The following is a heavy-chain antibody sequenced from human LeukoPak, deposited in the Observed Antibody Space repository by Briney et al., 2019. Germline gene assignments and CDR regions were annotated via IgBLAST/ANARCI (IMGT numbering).Heavy chain of an antibody. CDR1: GFTFSSYA. CDR2: ISGSGGST. J-gene: IGHJ4*02. V-gene: IGHV3-23*01. CDR3: AKDLDYYYDSSGYL. D-gene: IGHD3-22*01. Sequence: GGSRRLSRAASGFTFSSYAMSWVRKAPGKGLEWVSAISGSGGSTYYADSVKGRFAISRDDSKNTLYLQMNSLRAEDTAVYYCAKDLDYYYDSSGYLWGQGTLVTVSS.